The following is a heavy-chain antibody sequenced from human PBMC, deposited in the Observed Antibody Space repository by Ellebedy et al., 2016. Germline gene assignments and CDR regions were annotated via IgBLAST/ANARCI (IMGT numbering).Heavy chain of an antibody. D-gene: IGHD3-3*02. CDR3: ARGEQSIFGVVPAPYYMDV. CDR1: GYTFTSYG. CDR2: ISAYNGNT. Sequence: ASVKVSXXASGYTFTSYGISWVRQAPGQGLEWMGWISAYNGNTNYAQKLQGRVTMTRNTSISTAYMELSSLRSEDTAVYYCARGEQSIFGVVPAPYYMDVWGKGTTVTVSS. V-gene: IGHV1-18*01. J-gene: IGHJ6*03.